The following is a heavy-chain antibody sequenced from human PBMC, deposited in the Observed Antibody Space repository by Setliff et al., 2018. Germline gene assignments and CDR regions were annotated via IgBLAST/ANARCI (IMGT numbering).Heavy chain of an antibody. Sequence: ASVKVSCKASGYTFTSDDINWVRQATGQGLEWMGWMNPNSGNTGYAQKFQGRVTMTRNTSMSTAYMELSSLRSEDTAIYYCVRGGRAMGYCSGGTCLENAFDIWSQGTMVTVSS. J-gene: IGHJ3*02. CDR1: GYTFTSDD. V-gene: IGHV1-8*02. D-gene: IGHD2-15*01. CDR3: VRGGRAMGYCSGGTCLENAFDI. CDR2: MNPNSGNT.